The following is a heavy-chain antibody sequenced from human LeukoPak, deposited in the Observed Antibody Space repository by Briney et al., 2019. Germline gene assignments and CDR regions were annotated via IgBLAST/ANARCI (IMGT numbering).Heavy chain of an antibody. CDR2: ISAYNGNT. CDR3: ARVVPDVLLWFGEREYNWFDP. CDR1: GYTFTSYG. D-gene: IGHD3-10*01. V-gene: IGHV1-18*01. J-gene: IGHJ5*02. Sequence: GASVKVSCKASGYTFTSYGISWVRQAPGQGLEWMGWISAYNGNTNYAQKLQGRVTMTTDTSTSTAYMELRSLRSDDTAVYYCARVVPDVLLWFGEREYNWFDPWGQGTLVTVSS.